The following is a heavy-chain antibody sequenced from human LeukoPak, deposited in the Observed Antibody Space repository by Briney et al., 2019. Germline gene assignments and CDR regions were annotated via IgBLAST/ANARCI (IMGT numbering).Heavy chain of an antibody. V-gene: IGHV1-2*07. Sequence: GASVKVSCKASGYTFTAYDMHWVRQAPGQGLEWMGWINPDSGGTKYAHNFQGRVTMTRDTSISTAYMELSRLRSDDTAVYYCAILGIVVVVAATPGGYWGQGTLVTVSS. J-gene: IGHJ4*02. CDR1: GYTFTAYD. D-gene: IGHD2-15*01. CDR3: AILGIVVVVAATPGGY. CDR2: INPDSGGT.